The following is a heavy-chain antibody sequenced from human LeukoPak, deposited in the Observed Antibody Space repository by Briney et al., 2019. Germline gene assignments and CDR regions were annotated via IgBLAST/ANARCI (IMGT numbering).Heavy chain of an antibody. CDR2: ISGSGGST. CDR3: AKVYTAMVLSRLDY. J-gene: IGHJ4*02. CDR1: GFTFSSYA. D-gene: IGHD5-18*01. V-gene: IGHV3-23*01. Sequence: GGSLRLSCAASGFTFSSYAMSWVRQAPGKGLEWVSAISGSGGSTYYAGSVKGRFTISRDNSKNTLYLQMNSLRAEDTAVYYCAKVYTAMVLSRLDYWGQGTLVTVSS.